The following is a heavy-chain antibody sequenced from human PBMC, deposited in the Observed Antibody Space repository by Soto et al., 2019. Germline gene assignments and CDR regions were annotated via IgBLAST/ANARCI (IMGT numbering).Heavy chain of an antibody. CDR2: IWYDGSNK. D-gene: IGHD1-26*01. J-gene: IGHJ3*01. V-gene: IGHV3-33*03. CDR1: GFSFSNYC. Sequence: LTPSGSASGFSFSNYCMHWVRQAPGKGLDWVAVIWYDGSNKYYAESVKGRFTISRDNSKNTLYVQMNSLTVEDTAVYYCARAQYTGSYFDACDVWGQGPMVTVSS. CDR3: ARAQYTGSYFDACDV.